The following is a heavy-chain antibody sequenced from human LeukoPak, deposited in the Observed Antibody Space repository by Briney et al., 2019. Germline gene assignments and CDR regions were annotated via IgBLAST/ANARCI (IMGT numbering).Heavy chain of an antibody. D-gene: IGHD2-8*02. CDR2: ISAYNGNT. Sequence: ASVKVSCKASGYTFTSYGISWVRQAPGQGLEWMGWISAYNGNTNYAQKLQGRVTMATDTSTSTAYMELRSLRSDDTAVYYCARGVMVVYQSRPRTYYYYYMDVWGKGTTVTVSS. J-gene: IGHJ6*03. V-gene: IGHV1-18*01. CDR1: GYTFTSYG. CDR3: ARGVMVVYQSRPRTYYYYYMDV.